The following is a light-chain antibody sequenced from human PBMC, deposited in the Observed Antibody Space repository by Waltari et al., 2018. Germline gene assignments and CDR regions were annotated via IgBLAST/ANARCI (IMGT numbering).Light chain of an antibody. CDR1: SSDVGGYNY. V-gene: IGLV2-14*01. CDR2: EVR. CDR3: SSYTSSSTRV. Sequence: QSALTQPASVSGSPGQSITISCTGTSSDVGGYNYVSWYQQHPGKAPKLMIYEVRNRPAGLSNRFSGSKSGNTASLTISGLQAEDEADYYCSSYTSSSTRVFGTGTKVTVL. J-gene: IGLJ1*01.